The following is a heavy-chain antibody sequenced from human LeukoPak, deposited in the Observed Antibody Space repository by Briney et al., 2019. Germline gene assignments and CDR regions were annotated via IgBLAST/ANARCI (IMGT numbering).Heavy chain of an antibody. CDR3: ARTYYYDSSGYYFDY. J-gene: IGHJ4*02. Sequence: GESLKISCKGSGYSFTNYWIAWMRQMPGKGLEWMAIISPGDSNNRYSPPFQGQVTISADKSISTAYLQWSSLKASDTAMYYCARTYYYDSSGYYFDYWGQGTLVTVSS. V-gene: IGHV5-51*01. CDR2: ISPGDSNN. D-gene: IGHD3-22*01. CDR1: GYSFTNYW.